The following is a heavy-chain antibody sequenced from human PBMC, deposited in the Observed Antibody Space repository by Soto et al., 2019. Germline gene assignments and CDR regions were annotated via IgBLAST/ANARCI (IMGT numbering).Heavy chain of an antibody. Sequence: DSVKVSCKASGYTFTGYFSSWVRQAPGQGLEWMGWISGYNGNTNYAQKLQGRVTMTRDTSTSTAYMELSSLRSEDTAVYYCARYPMAPPRIAVAGDYGMDVWGQGTTVTVSS. J-gene: IGHJ6*02. V-gene: IGHV1-18*01. CDR1: GYTFTGYF. D-gene: IGHD6-19*01. CDR3: ARYPMAPPRIAVAGDYGMDV. CDR2: ISGYNGNT.